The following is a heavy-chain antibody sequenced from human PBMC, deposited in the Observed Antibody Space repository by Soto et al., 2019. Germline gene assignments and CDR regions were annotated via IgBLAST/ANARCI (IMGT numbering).Heavy chain of an antibody. CDR2: TYYRSKWYN. CDR3: AREGGDSGYDLGYFDY. Sequence: PSQTLSLTCAISGDSVSSNSAAWNWIRQSPSRGLEWLGRTYYRSKWYNDYAVSVKSRITINPDTSKNQFSLQLNSVTPEGTAVYYCAREGGDSGYDLGYFDYWGQGTLVTVSS. J-gene: IGHJ4*02. D-gene: IGHD5-12*01. CDR1: GDSVSSNSAA. V-gene: IGHV6-1*01.